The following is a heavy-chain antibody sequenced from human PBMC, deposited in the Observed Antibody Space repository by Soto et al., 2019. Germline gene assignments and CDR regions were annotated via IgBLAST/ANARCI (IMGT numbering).Heavy chain of an antibody. J-gene: IGHJ4*02. Sequence: SETLSLTCAVSGGSISSGGYSWSWIRQPPGKGLEWIGYIYHSGSTYYNPSLKSRVTISVDRSKNQFSLKLSSVTAADTAVYYCAKDNISGLFAYRGQGTFVTVSS. CDR3: AKDNISGLFAY. V-gene: IGHV4-30-2*01. CDR2: IYHSGST. D-gene: IGHD5-12*01. CDR1: GGSISSGGYS.